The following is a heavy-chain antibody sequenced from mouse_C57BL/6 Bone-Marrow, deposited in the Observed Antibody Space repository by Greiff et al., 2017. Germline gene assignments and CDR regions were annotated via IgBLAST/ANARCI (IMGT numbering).Heavy chain of an antibody. CDR3: ARSNDYGRSWFAY. D-gene: IGHD1-1*01. J-gene: IGHJ3*01. Sequence: EVQLVESGPELVKPGASVKISCKASGYSFTGYYMNWVKQSPEKSLEWIGEINPSTGGTTYNQKFKAKATLTVDKSSSTAYMQLKSLTSEDSAVYYCARSNDYGRSWFAYWGQGTLVTVSA. CDR2: INPSTGGT. V-gene: IGHV1-42*01. CDR1: GYSFTGYY.